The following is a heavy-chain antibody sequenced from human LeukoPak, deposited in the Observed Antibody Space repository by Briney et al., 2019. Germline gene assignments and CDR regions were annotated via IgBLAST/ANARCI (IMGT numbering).Heavy chain of an antibody. CDR3: ARGRSPGDGYNPPNYYYYYMDV. CDR2: INHSGST. V-gene: IGHV4-34*01. CDR1: GGSISGSKYY. Sequence: PSETLSLTCTVSGGSISGSKYYWSWIRQPPGKGLEWIGEINHSGSTNYNPSLKSRVTISVDTSKNQFSLKLSSVTAADTAVYYCARGRSPGDGYNPPNYYYYYMDVWGKGTTVTVSS. D-gene: IGHD5-24*01. J-gene: IGHJ6*03.